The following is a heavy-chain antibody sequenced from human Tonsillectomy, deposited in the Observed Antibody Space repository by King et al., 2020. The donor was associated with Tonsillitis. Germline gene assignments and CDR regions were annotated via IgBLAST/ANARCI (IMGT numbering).Heavy chain of an antibody. D-gene: IGHD3-22*01. V-gene: IGHV1-69*06. Sequence: QLVQSGAEVKKPGSSVKVSCKASGGTFSSYAISWVRQAPGQGLEWMGGIIPIFGTANYAQKFQGRVTITADKSTSTAYMELSSLRSEDTAVYYCARKGLRGFRLLLLVRKINDAFDIWGQGTMVTVSS. J-gene: IGHJ3*02. CDR2: IIPIFGTA. CDR1: GGTFSSYA. CDR3: ARKGLRGFRLLLLVRKINDAFDI.